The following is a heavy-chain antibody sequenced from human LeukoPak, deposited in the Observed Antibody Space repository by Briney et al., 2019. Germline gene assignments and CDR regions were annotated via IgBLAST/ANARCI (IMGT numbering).Heavy chain of an antibody. CDR1: GGTFSSYA. CDR2: IIPIFGTA. J-gene: IGHJ5*02. CDR3: ARPSSPGDYVSGWFDP. V-gene: IGHV1-69*05. Sequence: ASVKVSCKASGGTFSSYAISWVRQAPGQGLEWMGGIIPIFGTANYAQKFQGRVTMTRDTSISTAYMELSRLRSDDTAVYYCARPSSPGDYVSGWFDPWGQGTLVTVSS. D-gene: IGHD3-16*01.